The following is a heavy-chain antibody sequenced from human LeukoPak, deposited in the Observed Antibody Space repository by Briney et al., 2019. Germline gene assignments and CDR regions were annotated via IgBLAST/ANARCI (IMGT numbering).Heavy chain of an antibody. CDR1: GFTFNTYA. V-gene: IGHV3-48*04. Sequence: GGSLRLSCAASGFTFNTYAMNWIRQAPGKGLEWVSLISSSSNIIHYADSVKGRFTISRDNAKNSLYLQMNSLRAEDTAVYYCVSDPKGSGYEFDYWGQGTLVTISS. CDR2: ISSSSNII. J-gene: IGHJ4*02. D-gene: IGHD5-12*01. CDR3: VSDPKGSGYEFDY.